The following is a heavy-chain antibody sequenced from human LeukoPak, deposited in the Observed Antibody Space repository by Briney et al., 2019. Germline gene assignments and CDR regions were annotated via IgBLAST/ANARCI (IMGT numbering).Heavy chain of an antibody. D-gene: IGHD2-2*01. Sequence: GESLKISCKGSGYRFTDHWIAWVRQMPGKGLECMGIINPVDSEARYSPSFQGQVTISVDKSITTASLQWSSLRASDTAMYYCARQGSSTTSWQTIDYWGQGTLVSVSS. CDR2: INPVDSEA. CDR1: GYRFTDHW. V-gene: IGHV5-51*01. CDR3: ARQGSSTTSWQTIDY. J-gene: IGHJ4*02.